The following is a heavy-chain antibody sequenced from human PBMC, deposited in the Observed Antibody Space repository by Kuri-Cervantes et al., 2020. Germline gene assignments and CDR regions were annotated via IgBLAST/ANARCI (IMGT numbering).Heavy chain of an antibody. Sequence: SETLSLTCVVSGGSFYGYYWGWVRQPPGKGLEWIGEINSSGSTKSNTSLKSRVSLSVDTSKNQFSLRLSSVTAADTAVYYCARGLIHAAGYGYFDYWGQGSLVTVSS. V-gene: IGHV4-34*01. J-gene: IGHJ4*02. CDR3: ARGLIHAAGYGYFDY. CDR1: GGSFYGYY. D-gene: IGHD3-9*01. CDR2: INSSGST.